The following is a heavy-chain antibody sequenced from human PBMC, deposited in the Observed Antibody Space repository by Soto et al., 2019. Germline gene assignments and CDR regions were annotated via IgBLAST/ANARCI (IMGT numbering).Heavy chain of an antibody. J-gene: IGHJ5*02. CDR2: IKSKIDDETT. CDR1: GFSFSDAW. CDR3: TTERLDP. V-gene: IGHV3-15*01. Sequence: VRLSCAASGFSFSDAWLSWVRQSPGKGLEWVGRIKSKIDDETTDYAAAVKGRFTISRDDSKDTVFLHLTSLKTEDTAMYFCTTERLDPWGQGTLVTVSS.